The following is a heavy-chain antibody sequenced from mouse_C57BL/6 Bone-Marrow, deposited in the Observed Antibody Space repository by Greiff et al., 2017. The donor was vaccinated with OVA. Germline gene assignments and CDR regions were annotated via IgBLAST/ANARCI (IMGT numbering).Heavy chain of an antibody. Sequence: LVESGAELARPGASVKLSCKASGYTFTSYGISWVKQRTGQGLEWIGEIYPRSGNTYYNEKFKGKATLTADKSSSTAYMELRSLTSEDSAVYFCARHLPRPFDYWGQGTTLTVSS. CDR3: ARHLPRPFDY. V-gene: IGHV1-81*01. J-gene: IGHJ2*01. D-gene: IGHD2-1*01. CDR2: IYPRSGNT. CDR1: GYTFTSYG.